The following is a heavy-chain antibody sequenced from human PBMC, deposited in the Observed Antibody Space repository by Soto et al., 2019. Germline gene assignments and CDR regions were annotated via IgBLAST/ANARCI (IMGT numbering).Heavy chain of an antibody. CDR2: IYYSGST. CDR1: GGSISSGGYY. CDR3: ARGAPAATFFGMDV. Sequence: QVQLQESGPGLVKPSQTLSLTCTVSGGSISSGGYYWSWIRQHPGKGLEWIGYIYYSGSTYYNPSLKSRVTISVDTSKNQFSLKLSSVTAADTAVYYCARGAPAATFFGMDVWGQGTTVTVSS. J-gene: IGHJ6*02. V-gene: IGHV4-31*03. D-gene: IGHD2-2*01.